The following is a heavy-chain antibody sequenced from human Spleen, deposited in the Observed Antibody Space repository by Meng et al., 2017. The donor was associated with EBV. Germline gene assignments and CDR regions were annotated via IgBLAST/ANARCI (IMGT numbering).Heavy chain of an antibody. Sequence: QVQLVQSGDEGKKPGASGKVSCKASGGTFSSFALSWVRQAPGPGLEWMGGIIPMFRTPNYAPIFQGRVTITADTSTNTAYMELSGLRSEDTAVYYCAKDGDDTSAHGYWGQGTLVTVSS. J-gene: IGHJ4*02. D-gene: IGHD2-2*01. CDR3: AKDGDDTSAHGY. CDR2: IIPMFRTP. CDR1: GGTFSSFA. V-gene: IGHV1-69*06.